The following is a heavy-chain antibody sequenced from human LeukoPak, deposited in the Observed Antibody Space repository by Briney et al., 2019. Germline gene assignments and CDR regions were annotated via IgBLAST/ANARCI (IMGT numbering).Heavy chain of an antibody. CDR2: INFNSCDT. Sequence: ASVKVSCKASGYTLTGYYIHWVRQAPAQGLEWMGRINFNSCDTSYAQHFQGRVSMTRDTSINTAYMELSGLKPDHTAVYYCAREFRFLDGSGDYILWYFDLWGRGTLVIVSA. D-gene: IGHD4-17*01. J-gene: IGHJ2*01. V-gene: IGHV1-2*06. CDR1: GYTLTGYY. CDR3: AREFRFLDGSGDYILWYFDL.